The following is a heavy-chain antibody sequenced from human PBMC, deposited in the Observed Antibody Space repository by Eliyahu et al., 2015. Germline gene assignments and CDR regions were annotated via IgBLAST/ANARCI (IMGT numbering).Heavy chain of an antibody. CDR2: IKQDGSDK. D-gene: IGHD5-18*01. V-gene: IGHV3-7*01. CDR3: VRTKRDSPTDD. CDR1: GFTFSSHW. Sequence: EVQLVESGGGLVQPGESLRLSCAASGFTFSSHWMSWVRQAPGKGLGWVANIKQDGSDKNYVDSMEGRFTISRDNAKSSVYLQMSSLRVEDTAVYYCVRTKRDSPTDDWGQGTLVTVSS. J-gene: IGHJ4*02.